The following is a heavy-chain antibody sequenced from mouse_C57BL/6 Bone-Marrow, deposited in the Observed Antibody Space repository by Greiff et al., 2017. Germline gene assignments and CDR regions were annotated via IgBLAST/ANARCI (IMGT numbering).Heavy chain of an antibody. CDR2: IDPENGDT. V-gene: IGHV14-4*01. CDR3: TTDSSGYGY. D-gene: IGHD3-2*02. CDR1: GFNIKDYY. J-gene: IGHJ2*01. Sequence: EVQLQQSGAELVRPGASVKLSCTASGFNIKDYYMHWVKQRPEQGLEWIGWIDPENGDTEYASKFQGKATITADTSSNTAYLQLSSLTSEDTAVYYCTTDSSGYGYWGQGTTLTVSS.